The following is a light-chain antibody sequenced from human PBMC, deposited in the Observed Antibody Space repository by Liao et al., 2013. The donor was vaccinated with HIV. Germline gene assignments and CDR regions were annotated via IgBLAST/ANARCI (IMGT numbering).Light chain of an antibody. CDR3: QVWDDSTDHFFV. CDR1: NIGSKS. CDR2: YDS. Sequence: SYELTQPPSVSVAPGKTARITCGGNNIGSKSVHWYQQKPGQAPVLVISYDSERPSGIPERFSGSKSGNTAALTISRVEAGDEADYHCQVWDDSTDHFFVFGSGTKLTVL. V-gene: IGLV3-21*01. J-gene: IGLJ1*01.